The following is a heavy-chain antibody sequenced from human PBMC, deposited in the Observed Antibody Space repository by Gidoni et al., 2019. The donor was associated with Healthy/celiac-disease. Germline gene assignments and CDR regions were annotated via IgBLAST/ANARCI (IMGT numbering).Heavy chain of an antibody. CDR1: GGSISSGDYY. V-gene: IGHV4-30-4*01. J-gene: IGHJ2*01. CDR3: ARVDVVVVAATDWYFDL. Sequence: QVQLQESGPGLVKPSQTLSPTCTVPGGSISSGDYYWSWIRQPPGKGLEWIGYIYYSGSTYYNPSLKSRVTISVDTSKNQFSLKLSSVTAADTAVYYCARVDVVVVAATDWYFDLWGRGTLVTVSS. D-gene: IGHD2-15*01. CDR2: IYYSGST.